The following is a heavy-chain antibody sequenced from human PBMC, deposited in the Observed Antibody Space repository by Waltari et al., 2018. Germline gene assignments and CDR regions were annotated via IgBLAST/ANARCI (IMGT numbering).Heavy chain of an antibody. CDR1: GYTFTSYA. CDR2: INAGNGNT. CDR3: ARGLPGGYYGSGSYSLDY. V-gene: IGHV1-3*03. Sequence: QVQLVQSGAEVKKPGASVKVSCKASGYTFTSYAMHWVRQAPGQRLEWMGWINAGNGNTKYSQEFQGRVTITRDTSASTADMELSSLRSEDMAVYYCARGLPGGYYGSGSYSLDYWGQGTLVTVSS. D-gene: IGHD3-10*01. J-gene: IGHJ4*02.